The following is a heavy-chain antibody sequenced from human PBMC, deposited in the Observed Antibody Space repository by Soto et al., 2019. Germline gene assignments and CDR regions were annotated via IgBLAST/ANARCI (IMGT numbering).Heavy chain of an antibody. Sequence: QVQLQESGPGLVKPSGTLSLTCAVSSGSISSSNWWSWVRQPPGKGLEWIGEIYHSGSTNYNPSLNSRVTIFVDKSKNQSSLKLGSVTAADTAVYDCARVPYSSSSFFDYWGQGTLVTVSS. V-gene: IGHV4-4*02. CDR2: IYHSGST. CDR1: SGSISSSNW. D-gene: IGHD6-6*01. J-gene: IGHJ4*02. CDR3: ARVPYSSSSFFDY.